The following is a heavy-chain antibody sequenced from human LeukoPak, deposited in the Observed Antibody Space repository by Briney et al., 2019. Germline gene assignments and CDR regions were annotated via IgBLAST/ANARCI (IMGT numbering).Heavy chain of an antibody. CDR1: GFTFDDYA. V-gene: IGHV3-9*01. D-gene: IGHD6-19*01. CDR3: AKEERSSGWGYFDY. Sequence: GGSLRLSCAASGFTFDDYAMHWVRQAPGKGLEWVSGISWNSRIIGYPDSVKGRFTISRDNAKNSLYLQTNSLRAEDAALYYCAKEERSSGWGYFDYWGQGTLVTVSS. CDR2: ISWNSRII. J-gene: IGHJ4*02.